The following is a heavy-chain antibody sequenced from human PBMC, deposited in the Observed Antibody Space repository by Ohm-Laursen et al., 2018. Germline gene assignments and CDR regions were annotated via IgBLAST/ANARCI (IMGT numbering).Heavy chain of an antibody. CDR1: GFTFSSYE. D-gene: IGHD3-22*01. J-gene: IGHJ4*02. V-gene: IGHV3-48*03. Sequence: SLRLSCSASGFTFSSYEMNWVRQAPGKGLEWVSYISSSGSTIYYADSVKGRFTISRDNSKNTLYLQMNSLRAEDTAVYYCAKDGYYYDSSGYRDYWGQGTLVTVSS. CDR2: ISSSGSTI. CDR3: AKDGYYYDSSGYRDY.